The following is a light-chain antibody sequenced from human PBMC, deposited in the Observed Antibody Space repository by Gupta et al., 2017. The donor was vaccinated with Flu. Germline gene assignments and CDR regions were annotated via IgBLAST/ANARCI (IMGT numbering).Light chain of an antibody. CDR1: NIGSKS. CDR3: QMWDTGSDHPV. V-gene: IGLV3-21*02. J-gene: IGLJ2*01. CDR2: DNN. Sequence: SYVLTQPPSVSVAQGQTARITCGGSNIGSKSVHWYQQKPGQAPVLVVYDNNDRPSGIPEPFSGSNSGNTATLTISRVEAGDEADYYCQMWDTGSDHPVFGGGTKLTVL.